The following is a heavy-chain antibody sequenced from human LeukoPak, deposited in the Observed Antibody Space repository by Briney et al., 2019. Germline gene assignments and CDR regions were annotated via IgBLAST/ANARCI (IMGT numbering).Heavy chain of an antibody. CDR3: ARDLARHHYMDV. D-gene: IGHD3-16*01. J-gene: IGHJ6*03. CDR2: INPNSGGT. V-gene: IGHV1-2*05. Sequence: GAXVXXXCKASGYTFTGYYVXWVRQSPGQGLEXMGRINPNSGGTNYAQKFEGRVTMNRDTSNSTAYMEVSRLRYGDTGVYYCARDLARHHYMDVWGKGTTVIVSS. CDR1: GYTFTGYY.